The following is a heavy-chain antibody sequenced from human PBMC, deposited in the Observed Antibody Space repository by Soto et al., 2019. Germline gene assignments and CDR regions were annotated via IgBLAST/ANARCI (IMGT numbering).Heavy chain of an antibody. CDR3: ARQVDFTYYGSGSFYTSPWFDP. Sequence: PSEALSLTCTVSGGSISSYYWIWIRQPPGIGLEWIGYIYFSGSTNYNPSLKSRVTISIDTSKNQFSLKLSSVTAADTAVYYCARQVDFTYYGSGSFYTSPWFDPWGQGTQVTVS. D-gene: IGHD3-10*01. V-gene: IGHV4-59*08. CDR2: IYFSGST. J-gene: IGHJ5*02. CDR1: GGSISSYY.